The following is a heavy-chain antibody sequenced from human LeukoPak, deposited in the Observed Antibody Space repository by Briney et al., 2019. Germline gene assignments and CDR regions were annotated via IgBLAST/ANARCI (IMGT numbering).Heavy chain of an antibody. V-gene: IGHV3-23*01. CDR2: ISGSGGRT. CDR1: GFTFNSYG. Sequence: GGSLRLSGTASGFTFNSYGMSWVRQAPGKGLEWVSGISGSGGRTYYADSVKGRFTVSRDSSKSTLYLQMNSLRAEDTAVYFCAKHMSDGDYGYYFYYYSMDVWGQGTTVTVSS. D-gene: IGHD4-17*01. CDR3: AKHMSDGDYGYYFYYYSMDV. J-gene: IGHJ6*02.